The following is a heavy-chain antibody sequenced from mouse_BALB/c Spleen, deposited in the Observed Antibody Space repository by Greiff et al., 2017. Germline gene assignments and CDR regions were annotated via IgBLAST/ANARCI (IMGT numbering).Heavy chain of an antibody. D-gene: IGHD1-1*01. J-gene: IGHJ4*01. V-gene: IGHV5-6-5*01. Sequence: EVMLVESGGGLVKPGGSLKLSCAASGFTFSSYAMSWVRQTPEKRLEWVASISSGGSTYYPDSVKGRFTISRDNARNILYLQMSSLRSEDTAMYYCARILRFYYAMDYWGQGTSVTVSS. CDR3: ARILRFYYAMDY. CDR1: GFTFSSYA. CDR2: ISSGGST.